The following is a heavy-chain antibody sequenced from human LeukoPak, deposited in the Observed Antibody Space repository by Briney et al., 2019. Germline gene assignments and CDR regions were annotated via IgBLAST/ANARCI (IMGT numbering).Heavy chain of an antibody. CDR3: TTDGFGSGYDGDY. J-gene: IGHJ4*02. Sequence: PGGSLRLSCAASGFTFSNAWMSWVRKAPGKGLEWVGRIKSKTDGGTTDYAAPVKGRFTISRDDSKNTLYLQMNSLKTEDTAVYYCTTDGFGSGYDGDYWGQGTLVTVSS. CDR2: IKSKTDGGTT. D-gene: IGHD5-12*01. CDR1: GFTFSNAW. V-gene: IGHV3-15*01.